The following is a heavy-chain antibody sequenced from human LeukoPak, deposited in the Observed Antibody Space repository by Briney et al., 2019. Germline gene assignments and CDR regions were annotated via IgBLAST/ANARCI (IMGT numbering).Heavy chain of an antibody. J-gene: IGHJ4*02. Sequence: GGSLRLSCAASGFTFSSYAMSWVRQAPGKGLEWVSAISGSGGSTHYADSVKGRFTISRDNSKNTLYLQMNSLRAEDTAVYYCAKPDRGSYYGDYWGQGTLVTVSS. D-gene: IGHD1-26*01. CDR1: GFTFSSYA. CDR3: AKPDRGSYYGDY. V-gene: IGHV3-23*01. CDR2: ISGSGGST.